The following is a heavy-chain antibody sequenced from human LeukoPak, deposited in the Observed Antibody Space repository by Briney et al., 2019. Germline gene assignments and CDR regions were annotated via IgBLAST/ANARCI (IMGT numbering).Heavy chain of an antibody. Sequence: GGSLRLSCAASGFSFHKYGMHWVRQAPGKGLEWVAYIRVDGIDKYYPDSVKGRFTISRDNSKNTVYLQMNSLRVDDTAVYYCARHDWFDPWGQGTRVTVSS. J-gene: IGHJ5*02. V-gene: IGHV3-30*02. CDR2: IRVDGIDK. CDR3: ARHDWFDP. CDR1: GFSFHKYG.